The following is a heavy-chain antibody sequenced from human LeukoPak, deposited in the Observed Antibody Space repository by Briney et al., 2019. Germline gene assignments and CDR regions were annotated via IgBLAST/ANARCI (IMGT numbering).Heavy chain of an antibody. CDR3: ARSPYYYDSSGYYTYFDY. CDR2: INHSGST. CDR1: GGSFSGYY. Sequence: SETLSLTCAVDGGSFSGYYWSWIRLPPGKGLEWIGEINHSGSTNYNPSLKSRVTISVDTSKNQFSLKLSSVTAADTAVYYCARSPYYYDSSGYYTYFDYWGQGTLVTVSS. V-gene: IGHV4-34*01. J-gene: IGHJ4*02. D-gene: IGHD3-22*01.